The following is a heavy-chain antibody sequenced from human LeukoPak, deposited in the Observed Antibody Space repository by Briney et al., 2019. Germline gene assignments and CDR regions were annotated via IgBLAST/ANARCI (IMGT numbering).Heavy chain of an antibody. J-gene: IGHJ4*02. V-gene: IGHV3-23*01. CDR1: GLTFSSYA. CDR2: ISGNGGST. D-gene: IGHD4-17*01. Sequence: GGSLRLSCAASGLTFSSYAMSWVRQAPGKGLEWVSAISGNGGSTYYADSVKGRFTISRDNSKNTLYLQMNSLRAEDTAVYYCAKDLDYGDFNNFDDYWGQGTLVTVSS. CDR3: AKDLDYGDFNNFDDY.